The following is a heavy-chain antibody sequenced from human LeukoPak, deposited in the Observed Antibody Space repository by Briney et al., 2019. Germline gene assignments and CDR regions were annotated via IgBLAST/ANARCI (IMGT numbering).Heavy chain of an antibody. CDR3: ARVSCGGDCRGHYYHYYMDV. CDR1: GFTFSSYW. J-gene: IGHJ6*03. D-gene: IGHD2-21*02. Sequence: GGSLRLSCAASGFTFSSYWMSWVRQAPGKGLEWVANIKQDGSEKYYVDSVKGRFTISRDNAKNSLYLQMNSLRAEDTAVYYCARVSCGGDCRGHYYHYYMDVWGKGTTVTISS. CDR2: IKQDGSEK. V-gene: IGHV3-7*01.